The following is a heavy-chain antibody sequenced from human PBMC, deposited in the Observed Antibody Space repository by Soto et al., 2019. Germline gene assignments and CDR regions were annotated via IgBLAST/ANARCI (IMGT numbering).Heavy chain of an antibody. CDR2: IGAASDT. Sequence: GSLRLSCSASGFTFSNYDMHWVRHAPGEGYEVVSGIGAASDTYYAVPVQGPFTVARDNAKNSLYLQMDTLRAVDTAVYYCARGVLGPGDYYYGMDVWGQRTKVTVTS. V-gene: IGHV3-13*01. CDR1: GFTFSNYD. J-gene: IGHJ6*02. D-gene: IGHD3-16*01. CDR3: ARGVLGPGDYYYGMDV.